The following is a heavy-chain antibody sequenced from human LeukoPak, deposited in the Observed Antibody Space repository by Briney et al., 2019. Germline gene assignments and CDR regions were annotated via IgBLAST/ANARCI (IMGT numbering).Heavy chain of an antibody. CDR2: IIPIFGTA. J-gene: IGHJ6*02. D-gene: IGHD2-2*01. V-gene: IGHV1-69*13. CDR3: ARESCSSTSCYAASYYYYYYGMDV. CDR1: GGTFSSYA. Sequence: ASVKVSCKASGGTFSSYAISWVRQAPGQGLEWMGGIIPIFGTANYAQKFQGRVTITADESTSTAYMELSSLRSEDTAVYYCARESCSSTSCYAASYYYYYYGMDVWGQGTTVTVSS.